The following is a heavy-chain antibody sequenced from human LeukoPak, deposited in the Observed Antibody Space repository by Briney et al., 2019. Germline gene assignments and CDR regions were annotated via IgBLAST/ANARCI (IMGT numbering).Heavy chain of an antibody. Sequence: PGGSLRLSCAASGFTFSSYGMHWVRQAPGKGLVWVSRINSDGSSTSYADSVKGRFTISRDNAKNTLYLQMNSLRAEDTAVYYCASIEYYYDSSGYYYPDDYWGQGTLVTVSS. CDR3: ASIEYYYDSSGYYYPDDY. D-gene: IGHD3-22*01. CDR2: INSDGSST. CDR1: GFTFSSYG. J-gene: IGHJ4*02. V-gene: IGHV3-74*01.